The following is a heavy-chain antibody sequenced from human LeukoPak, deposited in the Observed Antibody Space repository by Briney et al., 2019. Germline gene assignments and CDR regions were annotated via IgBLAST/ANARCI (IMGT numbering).Heavy chain of an antibody. CDR3: ARHKDYYGSGMDV. D-gene: IGHD3-10*01. Sequence: PSETLSLTCTVSGGSFSGYYWSWIRQPPGKGLEWIGEINHSGSTNYNPSLKSRVTISVDTSKNQFSLKLSSVTAADTAVYYCARHKDYYGSGMDVWGQGTTVTVSS. CDR2: INHSGST. J-gene: IGHJ6*02. V-gene: IGHV4-34*01. CDR1: GGSFSGYY.